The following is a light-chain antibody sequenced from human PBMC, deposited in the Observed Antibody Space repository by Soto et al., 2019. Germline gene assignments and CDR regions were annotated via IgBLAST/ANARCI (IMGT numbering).Light chain of an antibody. J-gene: IGKJ3*01. CDR1: QSVLYSSNNKNY. Sequence: DIVMTQSPDSLAVSLGERATINCKSSQSVLYSSNNKNYLACYQQKPGQPPKLLIYWASTRESGVPDRFSGSGSGTDFTLTISSLQAEDVAVYYCQQYYSTPPVTFGPGTKVDIK. V-gene: IGKV4-1*01. CDR2: WAS. CDR3: QQYYSTPPVT.